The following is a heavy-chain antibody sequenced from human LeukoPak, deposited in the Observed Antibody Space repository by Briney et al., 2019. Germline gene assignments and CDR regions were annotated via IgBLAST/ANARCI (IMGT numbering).Heavy chain of an antibody. D-gene: IGHD1-1*01. CDR3: AIWTSGNY. J-gene: IGHJ4*02. Sequence: SGGSLRLPCADSQFTFNGSLMNWVRQAPGKGLEWVANMDPTGSQKRYVDSVKGRFTISKDNPGTSLYLDMHSLRAEDTAIYYCAIWTSGNYWGQGALVTVSS. CDR2: MDPTGSQK. V-gene: IGHV3-7*01. CDR1: QFTFNGSL.